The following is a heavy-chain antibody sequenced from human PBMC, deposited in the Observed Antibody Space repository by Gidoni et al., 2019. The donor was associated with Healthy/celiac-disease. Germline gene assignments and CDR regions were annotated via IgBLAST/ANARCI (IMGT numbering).Heavy chain of an antibody. V-gene: IGHV3-23*01. CDR1: GFTFSSDA. CDR3: AKEVDIGIAARIFDY. Sequence: EVQLLASGGGLVQPGGSLRLSCAASGFTFSSDAMSWVSQAPGKGREWGSAIIGRGGSTYYADAVKGRFTISRDNSKNTLYLKMSSLRAEDTAVYYCAKEVDIGIAARIFDYWGQGTLVTVSS. D-gene: IGHD6-6*01. CDR2: IIGRGGST. J-gene: IGHJ4*02.